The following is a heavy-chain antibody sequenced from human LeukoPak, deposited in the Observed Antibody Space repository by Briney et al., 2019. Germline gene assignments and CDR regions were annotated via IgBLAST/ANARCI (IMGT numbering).Heavy chain of an antibody. V-gene: IGHV4-4*07. CDR2: IYTSGST. CDR3: ARVGVFGVVSSDYYYYYMDV. D-gene: IGHD3-3*01. J-gene: IGHJ6*03. CDR1: GGSISSYY. Sequence: SETLSLTCTVSGGSISSYYWSWIRQPAGKGLEWIGRIYTSGSTNYNPSLKSRVTMSVDTSKNQFSLKLSYATAADTAVYYCARVGVFGVVSSDYYYYYMDVWGKGTTVTVSS.